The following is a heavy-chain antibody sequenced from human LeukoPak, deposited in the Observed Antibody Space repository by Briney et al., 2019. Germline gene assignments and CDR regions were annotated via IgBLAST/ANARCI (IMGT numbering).Heavy chain of an antibody. CDR1: GFTFSSYE. D-gene: IGHD3-10*01. V-gene: IGHV3-48*03. CDR3: AGGFGELGDFDY. Sequence: GGSLRLSCAASGFTFSSYEMNWVRQAPGKGLEWVSYISSSGSTIYYADSVKGRFTTSRDNAKNSLYLQMNSLRAEDTAVYYCAGGFGELGDFDYWGQGTLVTVSS. J-gene: IGHJ4*02. CDR2: ISSSGSTI.